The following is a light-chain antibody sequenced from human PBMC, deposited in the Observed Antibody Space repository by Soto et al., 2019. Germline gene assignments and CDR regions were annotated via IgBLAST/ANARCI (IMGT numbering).Light chain of an antibody. J-gene: IGKJ3*01. CDR2: DAS. CDR3: QQYGSSPFT. V-gene: IGKV3D-20*01. Sequence: EIVLTQSPATLSLSPGERATLSCGASQSVSYSYLAWYQQKPGLAPRLLIYDASSRATGIPYRFSGSGSGTDFTLTISRLEPEDFAVYYCQQYGSSPFTFGPGTKVDIK. CDR1: QSVSYSY.